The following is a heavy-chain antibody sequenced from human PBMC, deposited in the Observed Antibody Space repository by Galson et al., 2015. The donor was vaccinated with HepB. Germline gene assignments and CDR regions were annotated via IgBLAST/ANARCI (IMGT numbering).Heavy chain of an antibody. D-gene: IGHD1-1*01. CDR2: INTNTGNP. Sequence: SVKVSCKASGYTFTSYAMNWVRQAPGQGLEWMGWINTNTGNPTYAQGFTGRFVFSLDTSVSTAYLQMNSLRADDTAVYYCARRRTGTTWEGTFDYWGQGTLVTVSS. J-gene: IGHJ4*02. CDR3: ARRRTGTTWEGTFDY. V-gene: IGHV7-4-1*02. CDR1: GYTFTSYA.